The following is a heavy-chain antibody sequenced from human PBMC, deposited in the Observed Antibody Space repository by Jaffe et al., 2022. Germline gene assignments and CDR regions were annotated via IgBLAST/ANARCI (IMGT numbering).Heavy chain of an antibody. CDR2: INHSGST. CDR1: GGSFSGYY. J-gene: IGHJ4*02. V-gene: IGHV4-34*01. Sequence: QVQLQQWGAGLLKPSETLSLTCAVYGGSFSGYYWSWIRQPPGKGLEWIGEINHSGSTNYNPSLKSRVTISVDTSKNQFSLKLSSVTAADTAVYYCASGRITGGSGLIDYWGQGTLVTVSS. CDR3: ASGRITGGSGLIDY. D-gene: IGHD2-8*02.